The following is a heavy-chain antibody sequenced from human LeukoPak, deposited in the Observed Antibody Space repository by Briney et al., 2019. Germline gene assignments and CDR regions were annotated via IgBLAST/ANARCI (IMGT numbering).Heavy chain of an antibody. V-gene: IGHV4-34*01. Sequence: SETLSLTXAVYGGSISGYYWSWIRQPPGKGLEWIGEVNHSGSTNYNPPLNSRVTISVDTSKNQFSLKLSSVTAADTAVYYCAGRPGYCSSTSCPGRFDPWGRGTLVTVSS. CDR2: VNHSGST. J-gene: IGHJ5*02. CDR1: GGSISGYY. CDR3: AGRPGYCSSTSCPGRFDP. D-gene: IGHD2-2*01.